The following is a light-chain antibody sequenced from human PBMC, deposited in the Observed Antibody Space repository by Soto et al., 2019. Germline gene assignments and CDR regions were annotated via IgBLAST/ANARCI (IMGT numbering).Light chain of an antibody. CDR3: SSYTSSIYV. CDR1: SSDVGGYNY. V-gene: IGLV2-14*01. CDR2: EVS. J-gene: IGLJ1*01. Sequence: QSALTQPASVSGSPGQSITISCTGTSSDVGGYNYVSWYQQHPGKAPKLMIYEVSNLPSGVSNRFSGSKSGNTASLTISGLQAEDEADYYCSSYTSSIYVFGTGTKLTV.